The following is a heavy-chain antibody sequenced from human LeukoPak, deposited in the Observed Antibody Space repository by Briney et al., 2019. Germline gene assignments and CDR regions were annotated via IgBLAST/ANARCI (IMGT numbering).Heavy chain of an antibody. Sequence: SETLSLTCTVSGGSISSYYWSWIRQPPGKGLEWIGYIYYSGSTNYNPSLKSRVTISVDTSKNRFSLKLSSVTAADTAVYYCARQDRYYDFWSGYYNPGQFDYWGQGTLVTVSS. CDR3: ARQDRYYDFWSGYYNPGQFDY. J-gene: IGHJ4*02. D-gene: IGHD3-3*01. CDR2: IYYSGST. V-gene: IGHV4-59*08. CDR1: GGSISSYY.